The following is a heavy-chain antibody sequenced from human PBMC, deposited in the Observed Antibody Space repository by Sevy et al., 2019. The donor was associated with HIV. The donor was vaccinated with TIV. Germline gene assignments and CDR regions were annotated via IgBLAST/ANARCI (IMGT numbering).Heavy chain of an antibody. J-gene: IGHJ6*02. CDR3: AREGMSGGYSYGYYYYYGMDV. CDR1: GFTFSSYD. D-gene: IGHD5-18*01. CDR2: IGTAGDT. Sequence: GGSLRLPCAASGFTFSSYDMHWVRQATGKGLEWVSAIGTAGDTYYPGSVKGRFTISRENAKNSLYLQMNSLRAGDTAVYYCAREGMSGGYSYGYYYYYGMDVWAKGPRSPSP. V-gene: IGHV3-13*01.